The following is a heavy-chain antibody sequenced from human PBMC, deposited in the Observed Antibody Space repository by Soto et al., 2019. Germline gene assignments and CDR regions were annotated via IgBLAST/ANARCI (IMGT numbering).Heavy chain of an antibody. D-gene: IGHD3-10*01. CDR2: IYYSGST. Sequence: SETLCLTWTVSGGSISSYDWSWIRQPPGKGLEWIGYIYYSGSTNYNPSLKSRVTISVDTSKNQFSLKLSSVTAADTAVYYCARTPTGYYYYGMDVWGQGTTVTVSS. CDR3: ARTPTGYYYYGMDV. J-gene: IGHJ6*02. V-gene: IGHV4-59*01. CDR1: GGSISSYD.